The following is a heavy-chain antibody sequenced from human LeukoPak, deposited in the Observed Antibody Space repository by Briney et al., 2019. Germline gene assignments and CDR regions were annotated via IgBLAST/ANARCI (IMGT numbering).Heavy chain of an antibody. V-gene: IGHV4-39*01. D-gene: IGHD3-22*01. J-gene: IGHJ4*02. Sequence: SETLSLTCTVSGGSIGSTAYYWGWIRQPPGKGLEWIGSIYYSGNTYYGPSLKSRVTISIDTSNNQFSLKLSSVTAADTAVYYCARRFYYDRSGYRFDYWGQGTLVTASS. CDR1: GGSIGSTAYY. CDR3: ARRFYYDRSGYRFDY. CDR2: IYYSGNT.